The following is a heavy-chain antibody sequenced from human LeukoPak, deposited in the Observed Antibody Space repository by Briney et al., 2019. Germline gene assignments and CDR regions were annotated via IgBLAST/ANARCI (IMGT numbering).Heavy chain of an antibody. D-gene: IGHD2/OR15-2a*01. CDR2: IWYDGSKT. CDR3: ARELIPQENWFDP. Sequence: PGGSLRPSCAASGFTFSSYGMHWVRQAPGKGLEWVAVIWYDGSKTYYADSVKGRFTISRDNSKNTLYLQMNSLRAEDTAVYYCARELIPQENWFDPWGQGTLVTVSS. J-gene: IGHJ5*02. V-gene: IGHV3-33*01. CDR1: GFTFSSYG.